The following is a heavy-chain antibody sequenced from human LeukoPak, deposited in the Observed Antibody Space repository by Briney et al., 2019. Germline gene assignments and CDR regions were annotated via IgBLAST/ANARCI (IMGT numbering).Heavy chain of an antibody. CDR2: IRGKANSYAT. V-gene: IGHV3-73*01. J-gene: IGHJ4*02. D-gene: IGHD3-22*01. Sequence: GGSLRLSCAASGFTFSGSAMHWVRQASGKGLEWVGRIRGKANSYATAYAASVKGRFTISRDDSKNTAYLQMNSLKTEDTAVYYCTRHLYYDSSGYGYWGQGTLVTVSS. CDR3: TRHLYYDSSGYGY. CDR1: GFTFSGSA.